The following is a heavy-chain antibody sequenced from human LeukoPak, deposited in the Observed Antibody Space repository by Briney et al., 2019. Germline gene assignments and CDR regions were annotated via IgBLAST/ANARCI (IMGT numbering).Heavy chain of an antibody. CDR1: GFTFSTYW. V-gene: IGHV3-7*01. CDR3: ARWMSSGSYSWWDY. D-gene: IGHD1-26*01. J-gene: IGHJ4*02. Sequence: GESLKISCAASGFTFSTYWMSWVRQAPGKGLEWVANIKRDGSEKFQVDSVKGRFTISRDNAKNSLYLEMNSLRAEDTAVYYCARWMSSGSYSWWDYWGQGTLVTVSS. CDR2: IKRDGSEK.